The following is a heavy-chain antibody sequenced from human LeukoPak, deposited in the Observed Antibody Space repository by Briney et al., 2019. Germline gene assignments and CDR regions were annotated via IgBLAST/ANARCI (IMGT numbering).Heavy chain of an antibody. Sequence: GGSLRLSCAASGFTFSSYAMSWVRQAPGKGLEWVSAISGSGGSTYYADSVKGRFTISRDNSKNTLYLQMNSLRAEDTAVYYCATIGSSGPLGYWGQGTLVTVSS. J-gene: IGHJ4*02. D-gene: IGHD6-19*01. CDR1: GFTFSSYA. V-gene: IGHV3-23*01. CDR3: ATIGSSGPLGY. CDR2: ISGSGGST.